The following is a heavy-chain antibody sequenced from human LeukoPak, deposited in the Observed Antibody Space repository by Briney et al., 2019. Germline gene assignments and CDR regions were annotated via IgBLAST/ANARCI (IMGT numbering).Heavy chain of an antibody. CDR1: GYTGYY. V-gene: IGHV1-2*02. CDR2: INPNSGGT. Sequence: ASVKVSCKASGYTGYYMHWVRQAPGQGLEWMGWINPNSGGTNYAQKFQGRVTMTRDTSISTAYMELSRLRSDDAAVYYCARKVLAKNYGLDVWGQGTTVTVSS. J-gene: IGHJ6*02. D-gene: IGHD2-8*02. CDR3: ARKVLAKNYGLDV.